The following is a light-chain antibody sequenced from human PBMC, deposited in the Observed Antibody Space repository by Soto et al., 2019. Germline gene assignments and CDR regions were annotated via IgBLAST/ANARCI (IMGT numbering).Light chain of an antibody. CDR1: NIGSKS. CDR3: QVWDSSSDHPVV. V-gene: IGLV3-21*02. Sequence: SYELTQPPSVSVAPGQTARITCGGTNIGSKSVHWYQQKPGQAPVLVVYDDSDRHSGIPERFSGSNSGNTATLTISRVEAGDEADYYCQVWDSSSDHPVVFGGGTKLTVL. CDR2: DDS. J-gene: IGLJ2*01.